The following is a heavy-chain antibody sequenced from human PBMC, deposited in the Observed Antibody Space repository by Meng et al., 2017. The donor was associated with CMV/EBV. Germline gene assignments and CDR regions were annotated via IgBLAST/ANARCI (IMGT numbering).Heavy chain of an antibody. Sequence: GGSLRLSCAASGFTFSSCWMSWVRQAPGKGLEWVANIKQDGSEKYYVDSVKGRFTISRDNAKNSLYLQMNSLRAEDTAVYYCARAPTYYYDSSGYYGLGFDYWGQGTLVTVSS. CDR2: IKQDGSEK. CDR3: ARAPTYYYDSSGYYGLGFDY. J-gene: IGHJ4*02. CDR1: GFTFSSCW. D-gene: IGHD3-22*01. V-gene: IGHV3-7*01.